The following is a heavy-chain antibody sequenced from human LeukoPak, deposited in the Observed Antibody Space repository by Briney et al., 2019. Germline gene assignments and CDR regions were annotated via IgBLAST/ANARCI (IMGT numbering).Heavy chain of an antibody. J-gene: IGHJ4*02. V-gene: IGHV3-74*01. Sequence: AGGSLRLSCAASGFAFSSNWMHWVRQTPGKGLVWVSRINSGGSGTSYAASVEGRFTISRDNAKNTLYLQMNSLRAEDTAVYYCATSLGPLTEYWGKGTLVTVSS. CDR1: GFAFSSNW. CDR3: ATSLGPLTEY. D-gene: IGHD7-27*01. CDR2: INSGGSGT.